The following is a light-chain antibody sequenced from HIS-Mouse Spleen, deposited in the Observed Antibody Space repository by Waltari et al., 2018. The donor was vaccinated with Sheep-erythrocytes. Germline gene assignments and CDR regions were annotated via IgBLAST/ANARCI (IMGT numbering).Light chain of an antibody. V-gene: IGLV2-11*01. CDR3: CSYAGSYNHV. CDR1: SSDVGRYNY. Sequence: QSALTQPRSVSGSPGQSVTIPCTGTSSDVGRYNYVSWYQQTPGKAPKLMIYDVSKRPSGVPDRFSGSKSGNTASLTISGLQAEDEADYYCCSYAGSYNHVFATGTKVTVL. CDR2: DVS. J-gene: IGLJ1*01.